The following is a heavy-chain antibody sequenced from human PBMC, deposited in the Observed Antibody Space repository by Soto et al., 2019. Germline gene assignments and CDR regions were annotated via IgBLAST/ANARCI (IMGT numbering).Heavy chain of an antibody. CDR2: IIPIFGTA. CDR3: ARADTTVTTVAYYYYGMDV. Sequence: QVQLVQSGAEVKKPGSSVKVSCKASGGTFSSYAISWVRQAPGQGLEWMGGIIPIFGTANYAQKFQGRVTITADESTSTAYMELSSLRSEDTAVYYCARADTTVTTVAYYYYGMDVWGQGTTVTVSS. V-gene: IGHV1-69*01. CDR1: GGTFSSYA. J-gene: IGHJ6*02. D-gene: IGHD4-17*01.